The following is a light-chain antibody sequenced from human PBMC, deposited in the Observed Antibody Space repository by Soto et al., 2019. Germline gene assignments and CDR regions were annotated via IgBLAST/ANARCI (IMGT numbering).Light chain of an antibody. Sequence: QSVLTQPPSASGTPGQRVTISCSGSSSNIGSNTVNWYQQLPGTAPKLLIYSNNQRPSGVPDRFSGSKSGTSASLAISGLQSEDAADYYCAAWDDSLTHVVFGGGTKVTVL. V-gene: IGLV1-44*01. CDR3: AAWDDSLTHVV. CDR1: SSNIGSNT. CDR2: SNN. J-gene: IGLJ2*01.